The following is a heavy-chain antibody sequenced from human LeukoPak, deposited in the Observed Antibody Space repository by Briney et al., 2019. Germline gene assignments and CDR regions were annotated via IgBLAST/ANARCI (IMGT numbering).Heavy chain of an antibody. Sequence: GRSLRLSCAASGFTFSSYGMPWVRQAPGKGLEWVAVIWYDGSNKYYADSVKGRFTISRDNSKNTLYLQMNSLRAEDTAVYYCARERITYYYDSSGYPKKSEFDYWGQGTLVTVSS. CDR3: ARERITYYYDSSGYPKKSEFDY. CDR1: GFTFSSYG. V-gene: IGHV3-33*01. CDR2: IWYDGSNK. J-gene: IGHJ4*02. D-gene: IGHD3-22*01.